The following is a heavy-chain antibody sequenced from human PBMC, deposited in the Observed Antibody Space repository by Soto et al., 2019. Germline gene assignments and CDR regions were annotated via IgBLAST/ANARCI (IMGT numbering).Heavy chain of an antibody. CDR2: INPSGGST. D-gene: IGHD3-16*01. Sequence: ASVKVSCKASGYTFTSYYMHWVRQAPGQGLEWMGIINPSGGSTSYAQKFQGRVTMTRDTSTSTVYMELSSLRSEDTAVYYCARGAGLGGTFYYYYGMDVWGQGTTVTVSS. CDR1: GYTFTSYY. CDR3: ARGAGLGGTFYYYYGMDV. V-gene: IGHV1-46*01. J-gene: IGHJ6*02.